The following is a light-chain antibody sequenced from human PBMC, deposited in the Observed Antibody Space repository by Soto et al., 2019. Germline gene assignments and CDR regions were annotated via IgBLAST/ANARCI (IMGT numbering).Light chain of an antibody. CDR2: GAS. Sequence: EIVMTQSPATLSVSPGERATLSCRASQSVGSNLAWYQQKPGQAPRLLIYGASTRATGIPARFSGSGSGTEFTLNISSLQSEDFAIYSCQQYNHWPPDRTFGQGTKVEIK. CDR3: QQYNHWPPDRT. J-gene: IGKJ1*01. V-gene: IGKV3-15*01. CDR1: QSVGSN.